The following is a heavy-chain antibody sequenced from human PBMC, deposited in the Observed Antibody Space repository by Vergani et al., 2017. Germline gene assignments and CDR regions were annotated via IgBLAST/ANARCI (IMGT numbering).Heavy chain of an antibody. D-gene: IGHD5-12*01. J-gene: IGHJ6*02. V-gene: IGHV3-74*01. CDR1: GFTLGSYW. CDR3: TREQLAYSGDHYFYYGLDV. CDR2: IKSDGSSI. Sequence: EVQLVESGGGLVHPGGSLRLSCAASGFTLGSYWMHWVRQAPGKGRVWVSRIKSDGSSISYVDSVKGRFTISRDNVKNTLYLQMNSLRAEDTAVYYCTREQLAYSGDHYFYYGLDVWGQGTTVTVSS.